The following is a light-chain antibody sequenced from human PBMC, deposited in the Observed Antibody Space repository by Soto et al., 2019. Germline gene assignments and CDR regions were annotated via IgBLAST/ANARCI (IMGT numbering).Light chain of an antibody. CDR2: EVN. Sequence: QYVLAQPASVSGSPGQSITISCTGTSSNVGSYKLVSWYQQHPGKAPKLMIFEVNKRPSGVSNRFSGSKSGNTASLTISGLKVEDEADYYCCSSGGSPTYVFGTGTKVTVL. CDR3: CSSGGSPTYV. V-gene: IGLV2-23*02. CDR1: SSNVGSYKL. J-gene: IGLJ1*01.